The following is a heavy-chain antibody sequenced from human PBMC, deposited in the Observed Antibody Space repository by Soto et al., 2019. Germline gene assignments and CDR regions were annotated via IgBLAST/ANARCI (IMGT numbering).Heavy chain of an antibody. J-gene: IGHJ6*02. V-gene: IGHV4-4*02. D-gene: IGHD3-3*01. CDR2: IYHSGST. Sequence: PSATLSLTCAVSGGSISSSNWWSWVRQPPGKGLEWIGEIYHSGSTNYNPSLKSRVTISVDKSKNQFSLKLSSVTAADTAVYYCARVFGFWSGKYYYYYGFDVWGQGTTVTVSS. CDR1: GGSISSSNW. CDR3: ARVFGFWSGKYYYYYGFDV.